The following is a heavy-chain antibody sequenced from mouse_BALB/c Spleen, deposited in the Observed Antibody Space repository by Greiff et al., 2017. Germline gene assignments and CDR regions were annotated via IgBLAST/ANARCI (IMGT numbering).Heavy chain of an antibody. V-gene: IGHV5-9-4*01. J-gene: IGHJ3*01. CDR3: ARDGLLTGGFAY. Sequence: EVKVVESGGGLVKPGGSLKLSCAASGFTFSSYAMSWVRQSPEKRLEWVAEISSGGSYTYYPDTVTGRFTISRDNAKNTLYLEMSSLRSEDTAMYYCARDGLLTGGFAYWGQGTLVTVSA. D-gene: IGHD4-1*01. CDR1: GFTFSSYA. CDR2: ISSGGSYT.